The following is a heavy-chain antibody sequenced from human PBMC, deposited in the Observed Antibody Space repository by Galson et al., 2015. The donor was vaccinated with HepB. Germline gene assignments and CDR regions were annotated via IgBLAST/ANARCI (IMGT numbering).Heavy chain of an antibody. CDR3: AREGQQNIAAAGRQKAKGGGYFDL. CDR1: GYTFTGYY. Sequence: SVKVSCKASGYTFTGYYMHWVRQAPGQGLEWMGRINPNSGGTNYAQKFQGRVTMTRDTSISTAYMELSRLRSDDTVVYYCAREGQQNIAAAGRQKAKGGGYFDLWGRGTLVTVSS. CDR2: INPNSGGT. D-gene: IGHD6-13*01. V-gene: IGHV1-2*05. J-gene: IGHJ2*01.